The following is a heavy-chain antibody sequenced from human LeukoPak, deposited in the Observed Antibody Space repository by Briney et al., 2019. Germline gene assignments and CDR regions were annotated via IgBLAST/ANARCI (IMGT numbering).Heavy chain of an antibody. Sequence: SQTLSRTCTVSGGSISSGGYFWNWIRQHPGKGLEWIGYIYYSGSIYYNPSLKSRVTISVDTSKNQFSLKLSSVTAADTAVYYCARVNNYGGNPFDYWGQGTLVTVSS. J-gene: IGHJ4*02. D-gene: IGHD4-23*01. CDR3: ARVNNYGGNPFDY. CDR2: IYYSGSI. CDR1: GGSISSGGYF. V-gene: IGHV4-31*03.